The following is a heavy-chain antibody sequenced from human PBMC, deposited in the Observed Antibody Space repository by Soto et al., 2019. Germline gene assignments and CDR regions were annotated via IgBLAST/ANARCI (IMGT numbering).Heavy chain of an antibody. Sequence: EVQLVETGGGLIQPGGSLRLSCAASGFTVSSNYLSWVRQAPGKGLEWVSVIYTGGNTYYADSVKGRFTISRDNSKNTVYLEMNSLRAEDTALYSCARTSSSLYYGMDVWGQGTTVTVSS. CDR3: ARTSSSLYYGMDV. J-gene: IGHJ6*02. CDR2: IYTGGNT. CDR1: GFTVSSNY. D-gene: IGHD6-6*01. V-gene: IGHV3-53*02.